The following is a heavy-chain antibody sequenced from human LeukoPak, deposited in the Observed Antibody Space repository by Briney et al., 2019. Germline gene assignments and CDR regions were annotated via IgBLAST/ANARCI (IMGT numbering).Heavy chain of an antibody. V-gene: IGHV3-64D*06. CDR2: ISSNGGST. CDR1: GFTFSSYA. Sequence: GGSLRLSCSASGFTFSSYAMHWVRQAPGKGLEYVSAISSNGGSTYYADSVKGRFTISRDNSKNTLYLQMSSLRAEDTAVYYRVKVFGSGSYPDYFDYWGQGTLVTVSS. J-gene: IGHJ4*02. D-gene: IGHD3-10*01. CDR3: VKVFGSGSYPDYFDY.